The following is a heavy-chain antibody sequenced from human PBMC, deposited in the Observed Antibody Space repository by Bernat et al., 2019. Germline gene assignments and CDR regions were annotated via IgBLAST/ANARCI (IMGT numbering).Heavy chain of an antibody. CDR3: AREGDLYFDWSRLYCLDY. Sequence: EVQLLESGGGLVQPGGSLRLSCAASGFTFSSYWMSWVRQAPGKGLEWVANIKQDGSEKFYVDSVKGRLTISRDNAKNSLYLQMNSLRAEDTAVYYCAREGDLYFDWSRLYCLDYWGQGTLVTVSS. CDR1: GFTFSSYW. CDR2: IKQDGSEK. V-gene: IGHV3-7*01. D-gene: IGHD3-9*01. J-gene: IGHJ4*02.